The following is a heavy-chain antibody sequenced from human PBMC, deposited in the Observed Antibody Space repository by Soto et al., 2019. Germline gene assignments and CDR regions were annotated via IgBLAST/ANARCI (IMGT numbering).Heavy chain of an antibody. D-gene: IGHD6-13*01. V-gene: IGHV4-39*01. CDR1: GGSISSSSYY. CDR2: IYYSGST. J-gene: IGHJ6*02. CDR3: ASDSYSSSFYYYYGMDV. Sequence: TSETLSLTCTVSGGSISSSSYYWGWIRQPPGKGLEWIGSIYYSGSTYYNPSLKSRVTISVDTSKNQFSLKLSSVTAADTAVYYCASDSYSSSFYYYYGMDVWGQGTTVTVSS.